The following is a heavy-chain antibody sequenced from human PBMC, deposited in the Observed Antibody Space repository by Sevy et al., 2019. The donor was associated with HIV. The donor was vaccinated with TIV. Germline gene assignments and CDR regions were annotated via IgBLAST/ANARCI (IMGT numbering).Heavy chain of an antibody. V-gene: IGHV3-30*18. CDR3: AKAQYYYDSSGYYSVGDY. Sequence: GGSLRLSCAASGFTFSSYGMHWVRQAPGKGLEWVAVISYDGSNKYYAYSVKGRFTISSDNSKNTLYLQMNSLRAEDTAVYYCAKAQYYYDSSGYYSVGDYWGQGTLVTVSS. CDR2: ISYDGSNK. J-gene: IGHJ4*02. CDR1: GFTFSSYG. D-gene: IGHD3-22*01.